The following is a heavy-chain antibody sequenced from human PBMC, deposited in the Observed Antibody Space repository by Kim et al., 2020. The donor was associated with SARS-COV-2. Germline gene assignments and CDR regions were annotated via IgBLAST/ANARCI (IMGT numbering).Heavy chain of an antibody. CDR1: GFTFSDYW. D-gene: IGHD2-15*01. J-gene: IGHJ4*02. CDR3: VRDLGSGGTRY. V-gene: IGHV3-7*03. CDR2: IDRDGSVK. Sequence: GGSLRLSCVASGFTFSDYWMSWVRQAPGKGLEWAADIDRDGSVKDYVDSLRGRFTISRDNAKNSLYLQMNSLRADDTAIYFCVRDLGSGGTRYWGQGTL.